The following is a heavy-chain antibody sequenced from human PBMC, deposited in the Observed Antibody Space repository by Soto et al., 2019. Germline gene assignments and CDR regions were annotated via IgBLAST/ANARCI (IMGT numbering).Heavy chain of an antibody. Sequence: QVQLVESGGGVVQPGRSLRLSCAASGFTFSNYALHWVRQAPGKGLEWVAVISYGGINKYYADSVKGRFTISRDNSKNTLYLQMNSLTTEDTAVYYCAKDYYDSGDSYYARYYSYYGMDVWGQGTAVTVSS. J-gene: IGHJ6*02. CDR3: AKDYYDSGDSYYARYYSYYGMDV. V-gene: IGHV3-30-3*02. CDR1: GFTFSNYA. D-gene: IGHD3-22*01. CDR2: ISYGGINK.